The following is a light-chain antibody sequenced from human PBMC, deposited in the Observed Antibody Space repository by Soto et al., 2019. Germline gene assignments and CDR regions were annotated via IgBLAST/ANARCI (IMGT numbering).Light chain of an antibody. Sequence: EIVLTQSPGTLSLSPGERATLSCRASQSITSSYLAWYQQKPGQAPRLLIDGSSSRATGIPDRFSGSGSGTDFTLTISRLEPEDFAVYYCQQYGSSPITFGQGTRLEIK. J-gene: IGKJ5*01. CDR1: QSITSSY. V-gene: IGKV3-20*01. CDR2: GSS. CDR3: QQYGSSPIT.